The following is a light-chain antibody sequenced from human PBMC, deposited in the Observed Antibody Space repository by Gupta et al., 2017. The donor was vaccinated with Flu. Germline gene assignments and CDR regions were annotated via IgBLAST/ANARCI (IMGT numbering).Light chain of an antibody. CDR1: QGISNH. CDR3: QQKHSSPRT. J-gene: IGKJ2*01. CDR2: AAS. Sequence: IQLTQSPSSLSASVGDRVTITCRASQGISNHLAWLQQKPGKAPKSLIFAASRLQGGVSSICSGSGSGTEFTLTISSRQPEDFATYYCQQKHSSPRTFGQGTKVEI. V-gene: IGKV1-16*01.